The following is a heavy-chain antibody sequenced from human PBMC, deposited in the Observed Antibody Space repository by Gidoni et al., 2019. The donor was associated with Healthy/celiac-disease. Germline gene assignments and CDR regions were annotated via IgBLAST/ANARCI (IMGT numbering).Heavy chain of an antibody. Sequence: VRQATGKGLEWVSAIGTAGDPYYPGSVKGRFTISRENAKNSLYLQMNSLRAGDTAVYYCARGRKSTGTTYDAFDIWGQGTMVTVSS. CDR2: IGTAGDP. D-gene: IGHD1-7*01. CDR3: ARGRKSTGTTYDAFDI. J-gene: IGHJ3*02. V-gene: IGHV3-13*05.